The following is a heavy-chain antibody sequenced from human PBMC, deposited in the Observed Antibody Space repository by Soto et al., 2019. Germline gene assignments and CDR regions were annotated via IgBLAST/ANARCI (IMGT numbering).Heavy chain of an antibody. V-gene: IGHV4-4*07. CDR2: IYTSVST. CDR1: GGSISSYY. J-gene: IGHJ3*02. D-gene: IGHD3-10*01. Sequence: SETLSLTCTVSGGSISSYYWSWIRQPAGKGLEWIGRIYTSVSTNYNPSLKSRVTMSVDTSKNQFSLKLSSVTAADTAVYYCARDPFNYDPGTYACDMSGQETMV. CDR3: ARDPFNYDPGTYACDM.